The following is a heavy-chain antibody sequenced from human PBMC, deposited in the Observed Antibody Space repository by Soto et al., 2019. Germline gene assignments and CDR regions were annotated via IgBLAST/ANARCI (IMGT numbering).Heavy chain of an antibody. CDR3: ARDQYSSSWSLMGYYYYYYGRDV. D-gene: IGHD6-13*01. Sequence: ASVKVSCKASGYTFTSYDINWVRRATGQGLEWMGWMNPNSGNTGYAQKFQGRVTMTRNTSISTAYMELSSLRSEDTAVYYCARDQYSSSWSLMGYYYYYYGRDVWSKGTTGTVA. J-gene: IGHJ6*04. CDR1: GYTFTSYD. V-gene: IGHV1-8*01. CDR2: MNPNSGNT.